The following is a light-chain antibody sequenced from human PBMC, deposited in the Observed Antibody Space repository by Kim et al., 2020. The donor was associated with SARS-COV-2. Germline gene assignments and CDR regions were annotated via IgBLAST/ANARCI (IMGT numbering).Light chain of an antibody. CDR2: DVS. J-gene: IGLJ3*02. CDR3: SSYTSSSTWV. CDR1: SIGVGDYNY. V-gene: IGLV2-14*03. Sequence: GQSLPLSFTGTSIGVGDYNYFPWYQHHPGKAPKLMIYDVSKRPSGVSTRFSGAKSGNTASLTISGLQAEDAANFYCSSYTSSSTWVFGGGTQLTVL.